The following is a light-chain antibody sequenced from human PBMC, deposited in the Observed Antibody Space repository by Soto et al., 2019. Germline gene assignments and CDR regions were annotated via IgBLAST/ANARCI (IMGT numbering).Light chain of an antibody. CDR3: QSYDISLHNYV. J-gene: IGLJ1*01. Sequence: HSVLTHPPSVSGAPWHRVSISFTGSTSNIGAPYDVHWYQHLPGTAPKLLIYGDNNRPSGVPDRFSGSKSGTSASLAITRLQAEDEADYYCQSYDISLHNYVFGTGTKSPS. CDR1: TSNIGAPYD. CDR2: GDN. V-gene: IGLV1-40*01.